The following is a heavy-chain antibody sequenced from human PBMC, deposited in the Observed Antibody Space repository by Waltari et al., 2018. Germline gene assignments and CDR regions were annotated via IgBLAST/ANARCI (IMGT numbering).Heavy chain of an antibody. V-gene: IGHV3-33*03. CDR3: AKDQEVLDYCTYGVCSHYFDN. D-gene: IGHD2-8*01. Sequence: QVHMVESGVGVVRPGRSMRLSCGESGYTVRSSGLPWVWPASRQGLWWVATSSFDGSKSFYADSVRGRFTVSRDNSKNTFFLQMNSLRVEDTAVYHCAKDQEVLDYCTYGVCSHYFDNWGQGTQVTVSS. CDR2: SSFDGSKS. CDR1: GYTVRSSG. J-gene: IGHJ4*02.